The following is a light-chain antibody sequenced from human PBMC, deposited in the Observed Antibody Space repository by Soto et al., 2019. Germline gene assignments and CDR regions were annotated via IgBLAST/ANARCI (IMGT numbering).Light chain of an antibody. Sequence: EIVLTQSPGTLSLSPGERPTLSCRASQSISSTYLAWYQQKPGQAPRLLIYGASSRATGIPDRFSGSGSGTDFTLTISRLEPEDFAVYYCQQYGNSRYTFGQGTKLEIK. V-gene: IGKV3-20*01. CDR1: QSISSTY. J-gene: IGKJ2*01. CDR3: QQYGNSRYT. CDR2: GAS.